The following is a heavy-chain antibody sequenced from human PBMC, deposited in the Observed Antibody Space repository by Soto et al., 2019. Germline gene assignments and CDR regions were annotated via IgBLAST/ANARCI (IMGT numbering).Heavy chain of an antibody. Sequence: QVQLVESGGGVVQPGRSLRLSCAASGFTFSSYGMHWVRQAPGKGLEWVAGIWYDGSNKYYADSVKGRFTISRDNSKNTLYLQMNSLRAEDTAVYYCARAGEDIVVVPAAIGMDVWGQGTTVTVSS. CDR2: IWYDGSNK. CDR1: GFTFSSYG. J-gene: IGHJ6*02. D-gene: IGHD2-2*01. V-gene: IGHV3-33*01. CDR3: ARAGEDIVVVPAAIGMDV.